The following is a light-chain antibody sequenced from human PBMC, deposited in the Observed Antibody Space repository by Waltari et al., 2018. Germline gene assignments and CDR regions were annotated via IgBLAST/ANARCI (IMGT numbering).Light chain of an antibody. CDR1: QNIINY. V-gene: IGKV1-39*01. Sequence: DIQMTQSPSSLSASVGDRVTITCRASQNIINYLNWYQQRPGKAPKILIYTASRLKNGVPSRLSGSGSGTDFTLTISSLQPEDFATYYCQQSYNLPRTFGQGTKVEIK. CDR2: TAS. CDR3: QQSYNLPRT. J-gene: IGKJ1*01.